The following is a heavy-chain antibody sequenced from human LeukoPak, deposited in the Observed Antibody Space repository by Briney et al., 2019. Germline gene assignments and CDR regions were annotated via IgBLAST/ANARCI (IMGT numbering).Heavy chain of an antibody. J-gene: IGHJ4*02. D-gene: IGHD6-19*01. CDR3: ASDNSSGWYYFDY. V-gene: IGHV3-23*01. CDR1: GFTFSSYA. Sequence: GGSLRLSCEASGFTFSSYAMGWVRQAPGKGLEWVSAISGSGGSTYYADSVKGRFTISRDNSKSTLYLQMNSLRAEDTAVYYCASDNSSGWYYFDYWGQGTLVTVSS. CDR2: ISGSGGST.